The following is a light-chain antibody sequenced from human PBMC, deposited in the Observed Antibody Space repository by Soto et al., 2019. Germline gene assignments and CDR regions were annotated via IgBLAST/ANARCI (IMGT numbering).Light chain of an antibody. CDR2: GAF. V-gene: IGKV3-15*01. Sequence: EIVMTQSPATLSVSPGERATLSCRASQSVSNNLAWYQQKPGQAPRLLIYGAFTRATGIPARFSGSRSGTEFSLTISSLQSEDFAVYYCQQYNNWPRTFGQGTKVEIK. J-gene: IGKJ1*01. CDR1: QSVSNN. CDR3: QQYNNWPRT.